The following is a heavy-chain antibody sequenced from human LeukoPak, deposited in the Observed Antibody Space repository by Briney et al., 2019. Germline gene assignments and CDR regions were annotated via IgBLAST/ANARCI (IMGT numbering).Heavy chain of an antibody. Sequence: AQSLSLTRTVSGRSINSYYWSCIRQPPGKWLEWTGYINYSGSTNYNPSLKCRVTISLDRSKNKFSLKLNSVTAADTAVYYCARTLLDRLFDYWGQGTLVTVSS. CDR3: ARTLLDRLFDY. J-gene: IGHJ4*02. D-gene: IGHD1-1*01. V-gene: IGHV4-59*08. CDR1: GRSINSYY. CDR2: INYSGST.